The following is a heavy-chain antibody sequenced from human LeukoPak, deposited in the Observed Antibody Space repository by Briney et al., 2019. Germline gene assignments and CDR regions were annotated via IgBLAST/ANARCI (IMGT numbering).Heavy chain of an antibody. Sequence: PGGSLRLSCAASGFTFNDYAMHWVRQAPGKGLEWVSGISWNSDTIGYADSVKGRFTISRDNAKNSLYLQMNSLRAEDTAVYYCARILSSSHAFDIWGQGKMVTVSS. CDR2: ISWNSDTI. J-gene: IGHJ3*02. CDR1: GFTFNDYA. D-gene: IGHD6-13*01. V-gene: IGHV3-9*01. CDR3: ARILSSSHAFDI.